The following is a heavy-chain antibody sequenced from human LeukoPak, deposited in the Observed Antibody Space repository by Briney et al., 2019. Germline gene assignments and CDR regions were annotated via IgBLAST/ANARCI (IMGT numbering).Heavy chain of an antibody. D-gene: IGHD5-12*01. Sequence: GRSPRLSCAASGFTFSSYAMHWVRQAPGKGLEWVAVISYDGSNKYYADSVKGRFTISRDNSKNTLYLQMNSLRAEDTAVYYCARDPRGSYYYYGMDVWGKGTTVTVSS. V-gene: IGHV3-30*04. J-gene: IGHJ6*04. CDR2: ISYDGSNK. CDR3: ARDPRGSYYYYGMDV. CDR1: GFTFSSYA.